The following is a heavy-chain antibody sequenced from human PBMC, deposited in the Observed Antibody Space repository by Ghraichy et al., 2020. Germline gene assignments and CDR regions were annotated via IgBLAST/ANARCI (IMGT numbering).Heavy chain of an antibody. Sequence: ASVKVSCKASGFIFTNYYIHWVRQAPGQGLEWMGLIYPSDNTTRYTQRFQGRVTMARDTSTSTVYMELSSLRSEDTAVYYCARAQNRGQLADFDYWGQGTLVTVSS. J-gene: IGHJ4*02. D-gene: IGHD6-6*01. CDR3: ARAQNRGQLADFDY. V-gene: IGHV1-46*01. CDR1: GFIFTNYY. CDR2: IYPSDNTT.